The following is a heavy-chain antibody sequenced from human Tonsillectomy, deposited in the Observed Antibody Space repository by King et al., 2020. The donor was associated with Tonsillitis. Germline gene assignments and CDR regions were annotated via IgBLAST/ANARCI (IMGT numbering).Heavy chain of an antibody. Sequence: VQLQESGPGLVKPSETLSLTCTVSGGSISSYYWSWIRQPPGKGLEWIGYIYYSGSTNYNPSLKSRVPISVDTSKNQFSLKLSSVTAADTAVYYCARGANPGGFDYFDYWGQGTLVTVSS. CDR2: IYYSGST. J-gene: IGHJ4*02. CDR3: ARGANPGGFDYFDY. D-gene: IGHD3-16*01. V-gene: IGHV4-59*01. CDR1: GGSISSYY.